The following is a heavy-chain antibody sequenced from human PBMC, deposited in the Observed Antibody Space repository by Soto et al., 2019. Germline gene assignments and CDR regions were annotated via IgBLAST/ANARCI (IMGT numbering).Heavy chain of an antibody. J-gene: IGHJ5*02. V-gene: IGHV5-51*01. CDR2: IYPGDSDN. CDR3: ARHQQSSYYYGSGSSGWFDP. Sequence: EVQLVQSGAEVKKPGESLKISCKGSGYSFTSYWIGWVRQMPGKGLEWMGIIYPGDSDNRYSPSFQGQVTISADKSIRTAYLQWSSLKASDTAMYYCARHQQSSYYYGSGSSGWFDPWGQGTLVTVSS. D-gene: IGHD3-10*01. CDR1: GYSFTSYW.